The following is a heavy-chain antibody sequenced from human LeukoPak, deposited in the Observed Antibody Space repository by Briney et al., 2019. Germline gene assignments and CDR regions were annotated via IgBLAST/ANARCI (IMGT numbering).Heavy chain of an antibody. D-gene: IGHD3-10*01. CDR3: ARDLSPVVRASPMGY. V-gene: IGHV3-30*03. CDR1: GFIFTNYG. CDR2: ITYDGYYK. J-gene: IGHJ4*02. Sequence: GGSLRLSCAAPGFIFTNYGMHWVRQAPGKGLEWVALITYDGYYKYYSDSVKGRFTISSDTSKNALYLQMNSLRAEDTAVYYCARDLSPVVRASPMGYWGQGTPVTVSS.